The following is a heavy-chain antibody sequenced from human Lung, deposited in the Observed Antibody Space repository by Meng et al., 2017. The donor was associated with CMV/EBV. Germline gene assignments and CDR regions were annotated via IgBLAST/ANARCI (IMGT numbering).Heavy chain of an antibody. V-gene: IGHV4-4*07. J-gene: IGHJ1*01. CDR3: ARGSRDEAFQH. Sequence: QGPLPGSGPGLVRPSGTLSLTCAVSGGSISSSNWWSWVRQPAGKGLEWIGRIYTSGSTNYNPSLKSRVTMSVDTSKNQFSLKLSSVTAADTAVYYCARGSRDEAFQHWGQGTLVTVSS. D-gene: IGHD5-24*01. CDR1: GGSISSSNW. CDR2: IYTSGST.